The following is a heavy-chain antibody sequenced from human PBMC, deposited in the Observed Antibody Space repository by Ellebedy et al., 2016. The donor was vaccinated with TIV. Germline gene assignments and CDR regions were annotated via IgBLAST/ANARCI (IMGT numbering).Heavy chain of an antibody. Sequence: AASVKVSCKSSGYTFIDYGISWVRQAPGQGLDWMGWVSAYSGNTNYAQNLQGRVTMTEDTSTDTAYMELSSLRSEDTAVYYCATGWLTTPSDAYYFDYWGQGTLVTVSS. V-gene: IGHV1-18*01. CDR1: GYTFIDYG. J-gene: IGHJ4*02. CDR2: VSAYSGNT. D-gene: IGHD2-15*01. CDR3: ATGWLTTPSDAYYFDY.